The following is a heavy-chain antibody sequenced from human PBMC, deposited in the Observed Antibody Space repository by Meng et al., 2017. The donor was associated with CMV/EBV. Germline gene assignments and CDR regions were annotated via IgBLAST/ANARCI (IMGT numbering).Heavy chain of an antibody. CDR2: ISAYNGNT. V-gene: IGHV1-18*01. D-gene: IGHD6-13*01. CDR1: GYTFTSYG. CDR3: ARGGLDSRNYYYYMDV. Sequence: QVQLVQSGAEVKKPXXXXKVXXQXXGYTFTSYGISWVRQAPGQGLEWMGWISAYNGNTNYAQKLQSRVTMTTDTSTSTAYMELRSLRSDDTAVYYCARGGLDSRNYYYYMDVWGKGTTVTVYS. J-gene: IGHJ6*03.